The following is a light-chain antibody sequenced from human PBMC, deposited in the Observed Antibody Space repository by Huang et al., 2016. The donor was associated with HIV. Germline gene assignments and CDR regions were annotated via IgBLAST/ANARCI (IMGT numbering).Light chain of an antibody. J-gene: IGKJ2*01. CDR2: DAS. V-gene: IGKV1-5*01. Sequence: DIQMTQSPSTLSASVGDRVTITCRASQSINDWLAWYPQKPGKAPELLIFDASTLETGVPSTFSGSGYWTEFTLDISSLQPHDLATYYCQQYNSYPYTFGQGTKLEI. CDR3: QQYNSYPYT. CDR1: QSINDW.